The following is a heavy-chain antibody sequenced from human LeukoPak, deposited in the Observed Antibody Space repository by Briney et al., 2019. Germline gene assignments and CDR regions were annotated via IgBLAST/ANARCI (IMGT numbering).Heavy chain of an antibody. CDR2: INPNSGGT. J-gene: IGHJ4*02. CDR1: GYTFTGYY. CDR3: ARGDLIVVVTALIDY. D-gene: IGHD2-21*02. Sequence: GASVKVSCKASGYTFTGYYMHWVRQAPGQGLEWMGWINPNSGGTNYAQKFQGRVTMTRGTSISTAYMELSRLRSDDTAVYYCARGDLIVVVTALIDYWGQGTLVTVSS. V-gene: IGHV1-2*02.